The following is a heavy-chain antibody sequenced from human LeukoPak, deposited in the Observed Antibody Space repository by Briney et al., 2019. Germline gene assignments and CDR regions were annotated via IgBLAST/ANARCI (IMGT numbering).Heavy chain of an antibody. D-gene: IGHD1-14*01. CDR3: AKTGFQWGEFFYYMDG. V-gene: IGHV3-30*02. CDR1: GFTVSSNY. CDR2: IRHDGSDI. J-gene: IGHJ6*03. Sequence: QPGGSLRLSCAASGFTVSSNYMSWVRQAPGKGLEWVAFIRHDGSDIYYADSVKGRFTISRDNSKNTLYFQINSLIYEDTAVYYCAKTGFQWGEFFYYMDGWGKGTTVTVSS.